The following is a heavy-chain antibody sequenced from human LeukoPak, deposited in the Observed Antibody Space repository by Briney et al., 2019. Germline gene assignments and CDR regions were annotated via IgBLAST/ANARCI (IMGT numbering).Heavy chain of an antibody. CDR2: IYNGGTT. D-gene: IGHD6-13*01. J-gene: IGHJ6*02. Sequence: SETLSLTCTVSDGSISGDNYYWSWIRQLPGKGLEWIGYIYNGGTTYYNPSLKSRVIISVDTSKNQFSLKLSSVTAADTAVYYCARDQGWRIAAAGTSPYYYYGMDVWGQGTTVTVSS. CDR3: ARDQGWRIAAAGTSPYYYYGMDV. V-gene: IGHV4-30-4*02. CDR1: DGSISGDNYY.